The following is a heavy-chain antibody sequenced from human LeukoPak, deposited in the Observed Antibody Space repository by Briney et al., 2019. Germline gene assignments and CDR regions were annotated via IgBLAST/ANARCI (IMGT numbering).Heavy chain of an antibody. D-gene: IGHD3-22*01. CDR1: GFTFSSYE. J-gene: IGHJ4*02. CDR2: ISSSSSTI. V-gene: IGHV3-48*03. Sequence: GGSLRLSCAASGFTFSSYEMNWVRQAPGKGLEWVSYISSSSSTIYYADSVKGRFTISRDNAKNSLYLQMNSLRADDTAVYYCAREEGDSSGYFDYWGQGTLVTVSS. CDR3: AREEGDSSGYFDY.